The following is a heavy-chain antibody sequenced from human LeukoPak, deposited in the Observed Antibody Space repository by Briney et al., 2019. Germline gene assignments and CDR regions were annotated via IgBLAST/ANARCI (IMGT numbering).Heavy chain of an antibody. D-gene: IGHD3-10*01. CDR2: IIPILDTT. V-gene: IGHV1-69*11. J-gene: IGHJ4*02. CDR1: GGTLSNYA. CDR3: AGESFSRRAGITMVRGVITY. Sequence: SAKVSCKASGGTLSNYAINWVRQAPGQGLEWMGRIIPILDTTNYAQKFQGRVTIITDESTSTAYMELITLRSGDTAVYYCAGESFSRRAGITMVRGVITYWGQGTLVTVSS.